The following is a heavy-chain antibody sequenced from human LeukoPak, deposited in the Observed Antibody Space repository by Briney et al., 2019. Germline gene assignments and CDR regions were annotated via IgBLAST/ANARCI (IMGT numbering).Heavy chain of an antibody. CDR2: IKQGGSEK. CDR3: AKEGPGVVSLPDYFDY. V-gene: IGHV3-7*03. D-gene: IGHD3-3*01. Sequence: GGSLRLSCAASGFTFSSYWMSWVRQAPGKGLEWVANIKQGGSEKYYVDSVKGRFTISRDNAKKSLYLQMNSLRAEDTAVYYCAKEGPGVVSLPDYFDYWGQGTLVTVSS. J-gene: IGHJ4*02. CDR1: GFTFSSYW.